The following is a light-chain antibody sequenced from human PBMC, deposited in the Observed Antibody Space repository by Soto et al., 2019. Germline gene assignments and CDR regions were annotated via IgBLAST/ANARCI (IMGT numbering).Light chain of an antibody. CDR2: EVT. CDR3: GSYTSTYVRI. J-gene: IGLJ1*01. V-gene: IGLV2-14*01. CDR1: SSDVGRYNY. Sequence: QSVLTQPASVSGSPGQSITISFTVTSSDVGRYNYVSWYQQYPGRVPKLIIYEVTNRPSGVSDRFSGSKSGNVASLTISGLQAADEADYYCGSYTSTYVRIFGTGTKVTVL.